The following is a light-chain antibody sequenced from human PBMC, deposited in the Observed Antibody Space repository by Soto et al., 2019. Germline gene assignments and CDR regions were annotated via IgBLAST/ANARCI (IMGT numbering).Light chain of an antibody. Sequence: EVVLTQSPGTLSLSPGESATLSCTASQSVSNNYFAWYQQKPGQAPRLLIFGSSDRATGIPDRFSGSGSGTDFTLTISRLEPEDFAVYYCHQYGSSPPYTFGQGTKLEIK. CDR1: QSVSNNY. CDR3: HQYGSSPPYT. J-gene: IGKJ2*01. CDR2: GSS. V-gene: IGKV3-20*01.